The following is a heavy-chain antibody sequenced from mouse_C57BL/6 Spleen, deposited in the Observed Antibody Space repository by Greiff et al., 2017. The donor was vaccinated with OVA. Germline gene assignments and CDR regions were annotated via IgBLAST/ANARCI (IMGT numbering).Heavy chain of an antibody. V-gene: IGHV5-9*01. CDR2: ISGGGGNT. J-gene: IGHJ2*01. CDR1: GFTFSSYT. D-gene: IGHD2-3*01. Sequence: EVMLVESGGGLVKPGGSLKLSCAASGFTFSSYTMSWVRQTPEKRLEWVATISGGGGNTYYPDSVKGRFTISRDNAKNTLYLQMSSLRSEDTALYYCARQGDGYYGYWGQGTTLTVSS. CDR3: ARQGDGYYGY.